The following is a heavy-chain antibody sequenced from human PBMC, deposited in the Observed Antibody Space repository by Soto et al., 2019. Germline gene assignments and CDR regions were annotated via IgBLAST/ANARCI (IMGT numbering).Heavy chain of an antibody. D-gene: IGHD2-21*02. CDR3: AKETRSRAVTATRVNGMDV. V-gene: IGHV3-30*18. Sequence: QVQLVESGGGVVQPGRSLRLSCAPSGFSFSDFGMHWVRQAPGKGLEWVAAISHDGSNQYYGDSVKGRFSISRDHSNNRLYLQMXNLKVXXSAIYYCAKETRSRAVTATRVNGMDVW. J-gene: IGHJ6*01. CDR1: GFSFSDFG. CDR2: ISHDGSNQ.